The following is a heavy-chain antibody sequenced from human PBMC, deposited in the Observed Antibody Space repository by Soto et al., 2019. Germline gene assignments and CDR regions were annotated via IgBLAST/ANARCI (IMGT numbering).Heavy chain of an antibody. CDR3: AREGTTRTDAFDM. Sequence: ASVKVSCKASGYTFTNYGISWVRQAPGQGLEWMGWISADTGNTNYAQKLQDRVTLTTDTSTTTAFMELRSLTSDDTALYFCAREGTTRTDAFDMWGQGTMVTVSS. D-gene: IGHD4-4*01. J-gene: IGHJ3*02. CDR1: GYTFTNYG. CDR2: ISADTGNT. V-gene: IGHV1-18*01.